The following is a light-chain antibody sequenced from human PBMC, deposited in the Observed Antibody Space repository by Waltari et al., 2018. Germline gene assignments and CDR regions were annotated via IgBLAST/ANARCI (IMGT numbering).Light chain of an antibody. CDR2: GAS. Sequence: DIVMTQSPATLSVSPGERATLSCRASQRVSSKLAWYQQKPGQAPRLLIYGASTRATGIPARFRGSGSGTEFTLTISSLQSEDFAVYYCHQYNNWPRTFGQGTKVEIK. J-gene: IGKJ1*01. CDR3: HQYNNWPRT. V-gene: IGKV3-15*01. CDR1: QRVSSK.